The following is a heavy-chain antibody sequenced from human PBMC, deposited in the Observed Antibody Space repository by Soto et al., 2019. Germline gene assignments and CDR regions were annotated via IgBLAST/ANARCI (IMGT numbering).Heavy chain of an antibody. J-gene: IGHJ6*03. CDR3: AKGTAGGYYYMDV. V-gene: IGHV3-9*01. CDR1: GFTFNDCV. CDR2: INWNSGDI. D-gene: IGHD6-13*01. Sequence: EVQLVESGGGLVQPGRSLRLSCAASGFTFNDCVMYWVRQAPGKGLEWVSGINWNSGDIGYADSVKGRFTVSRDIAKNSLYLQMSGLRAEDTALYYCAKGTAGGYYYMDVWGKGITVTVSS.